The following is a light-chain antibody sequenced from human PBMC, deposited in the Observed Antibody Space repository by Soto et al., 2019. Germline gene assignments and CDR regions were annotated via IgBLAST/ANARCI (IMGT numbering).Light chain of an antibody. V-gene: IGLV1-40*01. CDR3: KSSDSSLSGLYV. J-gene: IGLJ1*01. CDR2: GNS. CDR1: SSNIGAGFD. Sequence: QSVLTQPPSVSGAPGQRVTISCTGSSSNIGAGFDVHWYQQLPGTAPRLLIYGNSKRPSGVPDRFSGSKSGTSASLAITGLQDEDEADYYCKSSDSSLSGLYVFGTGTKLTVL.